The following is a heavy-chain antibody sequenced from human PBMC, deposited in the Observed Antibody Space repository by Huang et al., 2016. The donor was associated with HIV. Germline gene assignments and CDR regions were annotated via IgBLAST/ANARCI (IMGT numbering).Heavy chain of an antibody. V-gene: IGHV1-18*01. CDR2: ISDYNGNP. Sequence: QAQLVQSGTEVKGHGASVKVSCKASGYVFTNFGINWVRQAPGQGLEWMGRISDYNGNPNYAPNFHGRVTLTSDKSRTTAYMELRNLKSDDTAVYYCGRDVCYPLQNWFDPWGQGTLVIVSS. J-gene: IGHJ5*02. CDR1: GYVFTNFG. CDR3: GRDVCYPLQNWFDP. D-gene: IGHD3-16*01.